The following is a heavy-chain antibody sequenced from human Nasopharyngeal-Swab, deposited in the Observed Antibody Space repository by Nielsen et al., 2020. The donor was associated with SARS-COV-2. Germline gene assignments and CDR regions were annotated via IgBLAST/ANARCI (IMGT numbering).Heavy chain of an antibody. J-gene: IGHJ4*02. CDR1: GFTFSSYA. CDR3: AKEGSGWYLDY. D-gene: IGHD6-19*01. Sequence: GESLKISCAASGFTFSSYAMSWVRQAPGKGLEWVSAISGSGGSTYYADSVKGRFTISRDNAKNSLYLQMNSLRAEDTALYYCAKEGSGWYLDYWGQGTLVTVSS. V-gene: IGHV3-23*01. CDR2: ISGSGGST.